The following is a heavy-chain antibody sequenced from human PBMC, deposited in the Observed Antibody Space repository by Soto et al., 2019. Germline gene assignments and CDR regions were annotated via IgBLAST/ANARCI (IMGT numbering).Heavy chain of an antibody. Sequence: GASVKVSCKASGYTFTSYGISWVRQAPGQGLEWMGWISAYNGNTNYAQKLQGRVTMTTDTSTSTAYMELRSLRSDDTAVYYCAXELGSSSLYYYYYGMDVWGQGITVTVSS. CDR3: AXELGSSSLYYYYYGMDV. J-gene: IGHJ6*02. V-gene: IGHV1-18*01. CDR1: GYTFTSYG. CDR2: ISAYNGNT. D-gene: IGHD6-6*01.